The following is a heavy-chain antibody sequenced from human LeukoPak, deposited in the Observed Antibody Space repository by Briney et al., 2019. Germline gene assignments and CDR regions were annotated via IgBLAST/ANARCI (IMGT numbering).Heavy chain of an antibody. V-gene: IGHV3-48*01. D-gene: IGHD3-10*01. CDR3: ARDSLMVRGTFDY. J-gene: IGHJ4*02. CDR1: GFTFSSYS. Sequence: PGGSLRLSCAASGFTFSSYSMNWVRQAPGKGLEWVSYISSSSSSTIYYADSVKGRFTISRDNAKNSLYLQMNSLRAEDTAVYYCARDSLMVRGTFDYWGQGTLVTVSS. CDR2: ISSSSSSTI.